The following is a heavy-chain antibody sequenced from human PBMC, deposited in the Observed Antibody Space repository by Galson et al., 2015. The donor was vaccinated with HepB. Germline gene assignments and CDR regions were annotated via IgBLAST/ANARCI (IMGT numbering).Heavy chain of an antibody. CDR2: ISIAGTDT. D-gene: IGHD7-27*01. Sequence: SLRLSCAASGFTFSDNYMTWIRQAPGKGLEWVSYISIAGTDTSYADSVKGRFTISRDDAKNSLYLQMSNLRAEDTAVYFCGRGHWGLDFWGQGTLVTVSS. CDR1: GFTFSDNY. CDR3: GRGHWGLDF. V-gene: IGHV3-11*05. J-gene: IGHJ4*02.